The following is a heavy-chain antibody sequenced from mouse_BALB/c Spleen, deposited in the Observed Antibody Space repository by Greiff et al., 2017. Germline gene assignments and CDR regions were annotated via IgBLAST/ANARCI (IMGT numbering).Heavy chain of an antibody. CDR3: ARSSNWDGGYYFDY. CDR1: GFSLTSYG. J-gene: IGHJ2*01. Sequence: QVQLQQSGPGLVAPSQSLSITCTVSGFSLTSYGVHWVRQPPGKGLEWLGVIWAGGSTNYNSALMSRLSISKDNSKSQVFLKMNSLQTDDTAMYYCARSSNWDGGYYFDYWGQGTTLTVSS. V-gene: IGHV2-9*02. CDR2: IWAGGST. D-gene: IGHD4-1*01.